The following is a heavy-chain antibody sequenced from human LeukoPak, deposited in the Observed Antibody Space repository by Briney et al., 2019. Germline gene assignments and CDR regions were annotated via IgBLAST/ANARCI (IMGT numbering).Heavy chain of an antibody. J-gene: IGHJ4*02. V-gene: IGHV1-69*05. CDR2: IIPIFGTA. CDR3: ARANDYGVIYFDY. D-gene: IGHD4-17*01. CDR1: GGTFSSYA. Sequence: ASVKVSCKASGGTFSSYAISWVRQAPGQGLEWMGGIIPIFGTANYAQKFQGRVTITTDESTSTAYMELNSLRSEDTAVYYCARANDYGVIYFDYWGQGTLVTVSS.